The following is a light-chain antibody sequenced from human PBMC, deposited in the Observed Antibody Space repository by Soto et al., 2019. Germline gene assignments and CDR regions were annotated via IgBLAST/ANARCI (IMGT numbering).Light chain of an antibody. V-gene: IGLV2-11*01. Sequence: QSALTPPRSVSGSPGQSVTISCTGTSSDVGGYNYVSWYQQHSGKAPKLMVYGVSKRPSGVPDRFSGSKSGNTASLTISGLQAEDEADYYCCSYAGSYTYVFGTGTKVTVL. CDR2: GVS. CDR1: SSDVGGYNY. J-gene: IGLJ1*01. CDR3: CSYAGSYTYV.